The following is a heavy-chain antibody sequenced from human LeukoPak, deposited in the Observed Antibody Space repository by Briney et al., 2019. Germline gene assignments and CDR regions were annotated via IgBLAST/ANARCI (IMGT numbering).Heavy chain of an antibody. Sequence: GGSLRLSCAASGFTFSSYGMHWVRQAPGKGLEWVAFIRYDGSNKYYADSVKGRFTISRDNSKNTLYLQMNNLRAEDTAVYYCAIGIVVVPAAAEKNFDYWGQGTLVTVSS. D-gene: IGHD2-2*01. J-gene: IGHJ4*02. CDR3: AIGIVVVPAAAEKNFDY. CDR1: GFTFSSYG. CDR2: IRYDGSNK. V-gene: IGHV3-30*02.